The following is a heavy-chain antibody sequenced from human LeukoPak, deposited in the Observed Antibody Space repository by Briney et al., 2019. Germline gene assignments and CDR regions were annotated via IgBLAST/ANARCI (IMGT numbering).Heavy chain of an antibody. J-gene: IGHJ4*02. CDR2: IIPILGIA. D-gene: IGHD5-24*01. V-gene: IGHV1-69*02. CDR3: ARWLQSDYFDC. CDR1: GGTFSSFT. Sequence: ASVKVSCKASGGTFSSFTISWVRQAPGQGLEWMGRIIPILGIANYAQKFQGRVTITADKSTSTAYMELSSLRSEDAAVYYCARWLQSDYFDCWGQGTLVTVSS.